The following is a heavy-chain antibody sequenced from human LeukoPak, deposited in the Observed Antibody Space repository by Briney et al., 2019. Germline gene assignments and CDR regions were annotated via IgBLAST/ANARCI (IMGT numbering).Heavy chain of an antibody. D-gene: IGHD3-22*01. J-gene: IGHJ4*02. V-gene: IGHV1-18*01. CDR3: AREAPNYYDSSGYLGSYFDY. Sequence: ASVKVSCKVSGYTLTELSMHWVRQAPGQGLEWMGWISAYNGNTNYAQKLQGRVTMTTDTSTSTAYMELRSLRSDDTAVYYCAREAPNYYDSSGYLGSYFDYWGQGTLVTVSS. CDR2: ISAYNGNT. CDR1: GYTLTELS.